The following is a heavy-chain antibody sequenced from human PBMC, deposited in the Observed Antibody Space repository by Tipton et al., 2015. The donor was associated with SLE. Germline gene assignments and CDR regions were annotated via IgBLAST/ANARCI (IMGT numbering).Heavy chain of an antibody. J-gene: IGHJ1*01. CDR1: GVSISSSY. CDR3: ATNGHGETYEFFTEYLRH. V-gene: IGHV4-4*07. D-gene: IGHD5-12*01. Sequence: TLSLTCNVSGVSISSSYWSWIRQPAGKGLEWIGRIYTSGATDDNPSLKSRVTISVDMSKNHFSLKLNSVTAADTAVYYCATNGHGETYEFFTEYLRHWGQGTLVTVSS. CDR2: IYTSGAT.